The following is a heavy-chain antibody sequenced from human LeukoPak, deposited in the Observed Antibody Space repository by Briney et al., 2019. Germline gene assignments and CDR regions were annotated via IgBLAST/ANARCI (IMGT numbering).Heavy chain of an antibody. V-gene: IGHV5-51*01. CDR3: ARQFRYCSSTSCYRSSYYYYYMDV. J-gene: IGHJ6*03. CDR2: IYPGDFDT. Sequence: GESLKISCKGSGYSFTSYWIGWVRQMPGKGLEWMGIIYPGDFDTRYSPSFQGQVTISADKSISTAYLQWSSLKASDTAMYYCARQFRYCSSTSCYRSSYYYYYMDVWGKGTTVTVSS. CDR1: GYSFTSYW. D-gene: IGHD2-2*02.